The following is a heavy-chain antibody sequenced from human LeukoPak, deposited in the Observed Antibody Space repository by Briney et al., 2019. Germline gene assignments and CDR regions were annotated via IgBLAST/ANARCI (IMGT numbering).Heavy chain of an antibody. CDR2: ISSSSSHI. D-gene: IGHD4-17*01. V-gene: IGHV3-21*01. CDR1: GFTFTSYS. CDR3: ARDYYGDYYFDY. J-gene: IGHJ4*02. Sequence: GESLRLSCAASGFTFTSYSMNWVRQAPGKGLEWVSSISSSSSHIYYADSVKGRFTISRDNAKNSLYLQMNSLRAEDTAVYYCARDYYGDYYFDYWGQGTLVTVSS.